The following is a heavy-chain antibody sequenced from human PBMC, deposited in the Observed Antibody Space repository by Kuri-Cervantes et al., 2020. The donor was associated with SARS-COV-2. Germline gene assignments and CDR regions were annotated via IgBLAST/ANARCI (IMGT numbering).Heavy chain of an antibody. CDR2: IWYDGSNK. J-gene: IGHJ3*01. CDR3: AWSGSSDAFDF. D-gene: IGHD3-3*01. Sequence: LSLTCAASGFTFSSYWMSWVRQAPGKGLEWVAVIWYDGSNKYYADSVKGRFTISGDNSRNTLFLQMNSLRAEDTATYFCAWSGSSDAFDFWGPGTMVTVSS. CDR1: GFTFSSYW. V-gene: IGHV3-33*08.